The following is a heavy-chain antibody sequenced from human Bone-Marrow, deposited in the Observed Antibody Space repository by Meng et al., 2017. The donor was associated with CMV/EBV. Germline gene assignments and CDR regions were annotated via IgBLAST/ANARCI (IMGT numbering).Heavy chain of an antibody. CDR3: ALRFLEWPVDY. D-gene: IGHD3-3*01. V-gene: IGHV1-69*05. CDR1: GGTFSSYA. J-gene: IGHJ4*02. CDR2: IIPIFGTA. Sequence: SVKVSCKASGGTFSSYAISWVRQAPGRGLEWMGGIIPIFGTANYAQKFQGRVTITTDESTSTAYMELSSLRSEDTAVYYCALRFLEWPVDYWGQGTLVTVSS.